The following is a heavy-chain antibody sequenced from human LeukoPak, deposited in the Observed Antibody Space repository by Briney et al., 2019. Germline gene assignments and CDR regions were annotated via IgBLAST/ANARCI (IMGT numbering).Heavy chain of an antibody. Sequence: SETLSLTCTVSGGSISSYYWSWIRQPPGKGLEWIGYIHYSGSTNYNPSLKSRVTISVDTSKNQFSLKLSSVTAADTAVYYCAMRGSYHPIDYWGQGTLVTVSS. V-gene: IGHV4-59*08. CDR1: GGSISSYY. J-gene: IGHJ4*02. D-gene: IGHD1-26*01. CDR2: IHYSGST. CDR3: AMRGSYHPIDY.